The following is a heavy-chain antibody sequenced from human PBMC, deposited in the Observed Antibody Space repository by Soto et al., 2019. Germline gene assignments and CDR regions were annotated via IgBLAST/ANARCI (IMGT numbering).Heavy chain of an antibody. CDR1: GGSVSSGSYY. CDR3: ARHPSNFWFDP. Sequence: SETLSLTCTVSGGSVSSGSYYWSWIRQPPGKGLEWIGYIYYSGSTNYNPSLKSRVTISVDTSKNQFSLKLSSVTAADTAVYYCARHPSNFWFDPWGQGTLVTVSS. D-gene: IGHD4-4*01. J-gene: IGHJ5*02. V-gene: IGHV4-61*01. CDR2: IYYSGST.